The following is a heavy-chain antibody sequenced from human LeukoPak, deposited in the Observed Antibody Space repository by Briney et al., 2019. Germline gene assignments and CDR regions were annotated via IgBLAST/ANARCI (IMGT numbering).Heavy chain of an antibody. Sequence: ASVKVSCKASGYTFTGYYIHWVRQAPGQGLEWMGWFNPNSGGTIYAQSFQGRVTMTRDTSSSTAHMELSRLRSDDTAVYYCARGDCSVSGCHGGNWFDPWGQGTLVTVSS. D-gene: IGHD2-15*01. J-gene: IGHJ5*02. V-gene: IGHV1-2*02. CDR1: GYTFTGYY. CDR3: ARGDCSVSGCHGGNWFDP. CDR2: FNPNSGGT.